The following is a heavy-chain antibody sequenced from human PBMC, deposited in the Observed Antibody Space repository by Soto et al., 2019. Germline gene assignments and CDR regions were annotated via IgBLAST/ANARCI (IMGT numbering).Heavy chain of an antibody. CDR1: GFTFSSYA. CDR2: ISGSGGST. Sequence: GGSLRLSCAASGFTFSSYAMSWVRQAPGKGLEWVSAISGSGGSTYYADSVKGRFTISRDNSKNTLYLQMNSLRAEDTAVYYCAKVPWDSSGSNWFDPWGQGTLVTVSS. J-gene: IGHJ5*02. CDR3: AKVPWDSSGSNWFDP. D-gene: IGHD6-25*01. V-gene: IGHV3-23*01.